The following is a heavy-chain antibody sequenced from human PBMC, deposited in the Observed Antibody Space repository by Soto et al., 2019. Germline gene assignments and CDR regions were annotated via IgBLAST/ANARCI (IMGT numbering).Heavy chain of an antibody. V-gene: IGHV1-18*01. D-gene: IGHD6-13*01. CDR3: ASDRIAARLDAFDI. CDR2: ISAYNGNT. J-gene: IGHJ3*02. Sequence: ASVKVSCKASGYTFTSYGISWVRQAPGQGLEWMGWISAYNGNTNYAQKLQGRVTMTTDTSTSTAYMELRSLRSDDTAVYYCASDRIAARLDAFDIWGQGTMVTVSS. CDR1: GYTFTSYG.